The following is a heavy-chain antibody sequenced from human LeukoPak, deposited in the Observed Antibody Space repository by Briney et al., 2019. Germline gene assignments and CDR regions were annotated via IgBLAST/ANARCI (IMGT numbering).Heavy chain of an antibody. J-gene: IGHJ6*03. V-gene: IGHV4-30-4*01. CDR3: ARLSVIVGSTLEYYYYYMDV. D-gene: IGHD1-26*01. CDR2: IYYSGST. CDR1: GGSISSGDYY. Sequence: PSQTLSLTCTVSGGSISSGDYYWSWIRQPPGKGLEWIGYIYYSGSTYYNPSLKTRVTISVDTSKNQFSLKLSSVTAADTAVYYCARLSVIVGSTLEYYYYYMDVWGQGTTVTVSS.